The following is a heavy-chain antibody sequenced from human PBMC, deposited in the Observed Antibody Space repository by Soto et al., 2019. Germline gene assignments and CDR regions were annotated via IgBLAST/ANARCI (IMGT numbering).Heavy chain of an antibody. J-gene: IGHJ4*02. CDR2: ISGSAGTT. V-gene: IGHV3-48*03. CDR1: GFTFSNYE. CDR3: ARVRYGSENYYKLDY. Sequence: EVHVVESGGGLVQPGGSLRLSCAASGFTFSNYEMNWVRQAPGKGLEWVSSISGSAGTTYYADTVKGRFTISRDNAKNSLYLQMNSLRAEDTAVCYCARVRYGSENYYKLDYWGQGTLVTVSS. D-gene: IGHD3-10*01.